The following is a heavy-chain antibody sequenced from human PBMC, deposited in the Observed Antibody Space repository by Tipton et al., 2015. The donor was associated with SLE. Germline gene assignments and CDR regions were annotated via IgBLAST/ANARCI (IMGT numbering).Heavy chain of an antibody. D-gene: IGHD3-3*01. V-gene: IGHV3-48*03. Sequence: GSLRLSCAASGFTFSNYEMNWVRQAPGKGLEWVSFITTSGTTTSYADSVKGRFTISRDNAKNSLYLQMNSLRAEDTAVYYCANDLFGERDFDDWGQGTLVTVSS. CDR2: ITTSGTTT. CDR3: ANDLFGERDFDD. CDR1: GFTFSNYE. J-gene: IGHJ4*02.